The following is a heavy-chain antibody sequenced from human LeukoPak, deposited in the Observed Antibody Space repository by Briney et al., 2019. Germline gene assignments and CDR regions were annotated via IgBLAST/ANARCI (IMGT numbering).Heavy chain of an antibody. CDR1: GFTFSSYA. J-gene: IGHJ4*02. CDR3: AKGYSYGDDC. D-gene: IGHD5-18*01. CDR2: ISGSGGST. V-gene: IGHV3-23*01. Sequence: GGSLRLSFAASGFTFSSYAMTWVPQAPGKGLEWVSFISGSGGSTSYADSVKGRFTISRDNAKNTLYLQMKSLRVEDTAVYYCAKGYSYGDDCWGQGTLVTVSS.